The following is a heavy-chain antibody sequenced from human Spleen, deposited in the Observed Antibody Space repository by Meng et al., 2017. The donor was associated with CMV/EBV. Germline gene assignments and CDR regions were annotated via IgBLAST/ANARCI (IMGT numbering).Heavy chain of an antibody. CDR3: ARWLRRGFYYFDY. CDR1: GFTFSSYS. J-gene: IGHJ4*02. Sequence: EVQLVESGGXXXXXGXSWXLPFAASGFTFSSYSMNWVRQAPGKGLEWVSSISSSSSYIYYADSVKGRFTISRDNAKNSLYLQMNSLRAEDTAVYYCARWLRRGFYYFDYWGQGTLVTVSS. CDR2: ISSSSSYI. V-gene: IGHV3-21*01. D-gene: IGHD5-12*01.